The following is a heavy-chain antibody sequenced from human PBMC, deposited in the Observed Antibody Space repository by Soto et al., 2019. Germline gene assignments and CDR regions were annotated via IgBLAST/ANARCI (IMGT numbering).Heavy chain of an antibody. J-gene: IGHJ4*02. D-gene: IGHD1-1*01. V-gene: IGHV1-69*02. CDR1: GDTFSSYT. Sequence: QVKLVQTGAEVKKPGSSVKVYCKASGDTFSSYTITWVRQAPGQGLEYRGRIIPIVDIAYYAQQFQGTVTITADKFPSTAYMELNILISEDRAVYYCEAEGTHGARGPGTLVTVSS. CDR2: IIPIVDIA. CDR3: EAEGTHGA.